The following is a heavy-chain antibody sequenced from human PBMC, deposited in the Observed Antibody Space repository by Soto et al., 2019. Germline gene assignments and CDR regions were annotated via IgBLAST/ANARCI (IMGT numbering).Heavy chain of an antibody. V-gene: IGHV1-18*01. CDR2: ISAYNGNT. CDR1: GYTFTSYG. Sequence: QVQLVQSGAEVKQPGASVKVSCKASGYTFTSYGISWVRQAPGQGLEWMGWISAYNGNTNYAQKLQGRVTMTTDTPKSTAYMERRSLKSDDTALYYCAREGGEYVLGYYYGMDVWGQGTTVTVSS. D-gene: IGHD3-3*02. CDR3: AREGGEYVLGYYYGMDV. J-gene: IGHJ6*02.